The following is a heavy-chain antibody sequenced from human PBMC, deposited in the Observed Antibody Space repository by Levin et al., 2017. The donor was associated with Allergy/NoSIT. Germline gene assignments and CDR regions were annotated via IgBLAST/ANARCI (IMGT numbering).Heavy chain of an antibody. V-gene: IGHV3-30*18. Sequence: GESLKISCAASGFPFSRYGMHWVRQAPGKGLEWVALISDDGNNKYYEDSVKGRFTLSRDNSKNTLYLQMNSLRPEDTAMYYCAKDGDCSGGSCYPNSFFSWGQGTLVTVSS. CDR1: GFPFSRYG. D-gene: IGHD2-15*01. CDR3: AKDGDCSGGSCYPNSFFS. CDR2: ISDDGNNK. J-gene: IGHJ4*02.